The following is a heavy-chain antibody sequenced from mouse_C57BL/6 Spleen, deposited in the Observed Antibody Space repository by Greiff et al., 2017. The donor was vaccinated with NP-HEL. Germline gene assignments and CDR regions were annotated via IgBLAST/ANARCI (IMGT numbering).Heavy chain of an antibody. CDR3: ATDYNGAMDY. Sequence: EVQLQQSGPELVKPGASVKISCKASGYSFTGYFMNWVMQSHGKSLEWIGSINPYNGDTFYNQKFKGKATLTVDKSSSTAHMELRSLTSEDSAVYYCATDYNGAMDYWGQGTLVTVSA. CDR1: GYSFTGYF. D-gene: IGHD1-3*01. V-gene: IGHV1-20*01. CDR2: INPYNGDT. J-gene: IGHJ4*01.